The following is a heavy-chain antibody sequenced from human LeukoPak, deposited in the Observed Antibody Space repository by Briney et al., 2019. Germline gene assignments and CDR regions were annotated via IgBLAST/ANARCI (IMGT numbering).Heavy chain of an antibody. CDR2: IYYSGST. CDR1: GVSISSYY. V-gene: IGHV4-59*01. D-gene: IGHD3-16*01. CDR3: ARETSQKGAHYMDV. Sequence: SETLSLTCTVSGVSISSYYWSWIRQPPGKGLEWIGYIYYSGSTNYNPSLRSRVTMSVDTSKNQFSPKLSSVTAADTAVYYCARETSQKGAHYMDVWGKGTTVTISS. J-gene: IGHJ6*03.